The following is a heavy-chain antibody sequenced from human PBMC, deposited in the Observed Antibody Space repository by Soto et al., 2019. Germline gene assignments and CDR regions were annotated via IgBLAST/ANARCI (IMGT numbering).Heavy chain of an antibody. D-gene: IGHD1-26*01. J-gene: IGHJ4*02. CDR3: ARDRGLIVGARMSLSDY. CDR1: GFTFSSYE. CDR2: ISSSGSTI. V-gene: IGHV3-48*03. Sequence: HPGGSLRLSCAASGFTFSSYEMNWVRQAPGKGLEWVSYISSSGSTIYYADSVKGRFTISRDNAKNSLYLQMNSLRAEDTAVYYCARDRGLIVGARMSLSDYWGQGTLVTVSS.